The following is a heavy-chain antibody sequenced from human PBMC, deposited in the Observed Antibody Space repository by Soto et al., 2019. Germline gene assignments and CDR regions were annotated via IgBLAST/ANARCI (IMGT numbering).Heavy chain of an antibody. CDR1: GFTFSNYA. J-gene: IGHJ5*02. CDR3: AKSAGSSWYYELDH. V-gene: IGHV3-30-3*02. CDR2: ISYDGINK. D-gene: IGHD6-13*01. Sequence: GGSLRLSCAASGFTFSNYAMHWVRQAPGKGLEWVAFISYDGINKYYADSVKGRFTISRDNSKNTLYLHMNTLRPEDTAVYYCAKSAGSSWYYELDHRGQGTLDTGSS.